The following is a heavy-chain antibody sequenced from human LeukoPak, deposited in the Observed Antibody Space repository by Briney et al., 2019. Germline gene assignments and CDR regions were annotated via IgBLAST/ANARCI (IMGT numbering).Heavy chain of an antibody. D-gene: IGHD6-19*01. Sequence: GGSLTLSCAASGFTFSDYYMSWIRQAPGKWLEWVSYISISSSYTNYADSVKGRFTISRDNAKNALYLQMNSPRAEDTAVYYCARALHSSGWYFDYWGQGTLVTVSS. CDR1: GFTFSDYY. J-gene: IGHJ4*02. V-gene: IGHV3-11*06. CDR2: ISISSSYT. CDR3: ARALHSSGWYFDY.